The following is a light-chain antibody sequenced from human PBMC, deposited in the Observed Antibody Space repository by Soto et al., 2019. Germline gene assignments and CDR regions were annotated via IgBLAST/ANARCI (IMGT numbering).Light chain of an antibody. V-gene: IGKV3-20*01. CDR1: QSVSSSH. CDR3: QQYGSAPFT. Sequence: EIVLTQSPCTLSLSPGERATFSCRSSQSVSSSHLAWDRQKPGQTPRLXIYDASSRATGIPDRISGSGSGTDFTLTISRLEPEDFAVYYCQQYGSAPFTFGPGTKVDIK. J-gene: IGKJ3*01. CDR2: DAS.